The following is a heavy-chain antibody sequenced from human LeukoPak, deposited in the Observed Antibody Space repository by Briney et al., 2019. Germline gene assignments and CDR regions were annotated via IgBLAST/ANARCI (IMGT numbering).Heavy chain of an antibody. CDR2: IIPIFGTA. CDR3: ARESRGTVTKGVYWYFDL. Sequence: ASVKVSCKASGGTFSSYAIGWVRQAPGQGLEWMGGIIPIFGTANYAQKFQGRVTITADESTSTAYMELSSLRSEDTAVYYCARESRGTVTKGVYWYFDLWGRGTLVTVSS. D-gene: IGHD4-17*01. V-gene: IGHV1-69*13. J-gene: IGHJ2*01. CDR1: GGTFSSYA.